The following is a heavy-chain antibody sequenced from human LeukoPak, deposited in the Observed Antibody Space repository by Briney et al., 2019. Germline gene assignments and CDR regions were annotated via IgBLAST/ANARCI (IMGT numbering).Heavy chain of an antibody. CDR1: GYTYTSYD. CDR3: ALSSGWFGISYYYYYYGMDV. D-gene: IGHD6-19*01. CDR2: MNTNRGNT. J-gene: IGHJ6*02. V-gene: IGHV1-8*01. Sequence: ASVKVFCKAHGYTYTSYDNNWVRKDTGQGQERKGWMNTNRGNTGYAQKFQGRVTMTRNTYISTAYMELSSLRSEDTAVYYCALSSGWFGISYYYYYYGMDVWGQGTTVTVSS.